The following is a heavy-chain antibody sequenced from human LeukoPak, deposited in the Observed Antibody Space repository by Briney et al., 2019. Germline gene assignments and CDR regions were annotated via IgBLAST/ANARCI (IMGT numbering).Heavy chain of an antibody. CDR3: ATQYCTNAVCP. J-gene: IGHJ5*02. CDR1: GFTFSSYW. V-gene: IGHV3-74*01. D-gene: IGHD2-8*01. Sequence: GGSLRLSCGASGFTFSSYWMHWVRQAPGKGLVWVSRINSDGTSTNYADSVKGRFTISRDNAKNTLYLQMNSLRAEDTAVYYCATQYCTNAVCPWGQGTLVTVSS. CDR2: INSDGTST.